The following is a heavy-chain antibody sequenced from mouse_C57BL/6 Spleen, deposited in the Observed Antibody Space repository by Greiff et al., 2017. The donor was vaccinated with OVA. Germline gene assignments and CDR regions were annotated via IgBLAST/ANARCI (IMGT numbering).Heavy chain of an antibody. Sequence: VQLQQPGAELVRPGTSVKLSCKASGYTFTSYWMHWVKQRPGQGLEWIGVIDPSDSYTNYNQKFKGKATLTVDTSSSTAYMQLSSLTSEDSAVYYCASQGTAQAAFAYWGQGTLVTVSA. V-gene: IGHV1-59*01. CDR3: ASQGTAQAAFAY. J-gene: IGHJ3*01. D-gene: IGHD3-2*02. CDR1: GYTFTSYW. CDR2: IDPSDSYT.